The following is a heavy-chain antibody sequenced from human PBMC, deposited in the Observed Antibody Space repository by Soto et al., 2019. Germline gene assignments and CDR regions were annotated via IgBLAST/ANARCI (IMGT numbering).Heavy chain of an antibody. CDR2: IYYSGST. CDR1: GGSVSSGSYY. D-gene: IGHD2-2*01. V-gene: IGHV4-61*01. J-gene: IGHJ5*02. CDR3: ARDHGPLVPAAIGDWWFDP. Sequence: PSETLSLTCTVSGGSVSSGSYYWSWIRQPPGKGLEWIGYIYYSGSTNYNPSLKSRVTISVDTSKNQFSLKLSSVTAADTAVYYCARDHGPLVPAAIGDWWFDPWGQGTLVTVSS.